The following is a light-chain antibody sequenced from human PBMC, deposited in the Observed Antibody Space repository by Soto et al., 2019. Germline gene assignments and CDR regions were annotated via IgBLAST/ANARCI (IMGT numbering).Light chain of an antibody. CDR3: MQALQTPWT. CDR1: QSLLHSNGYNY. CDR2: LGS. V-gene: IGKV2-28*01. J-gene: IGKJ1*01. Sequence: DIVMTQSPLSLPVTPGEPASISCRSSQSLLHSNGYNYLDWYLQKPGQSPQLLIYLGSNRASGVPDRFSGSGSGTDVTLKISRVEAEDVGLYYCMQALQTPWTFGQGTKVEIK.